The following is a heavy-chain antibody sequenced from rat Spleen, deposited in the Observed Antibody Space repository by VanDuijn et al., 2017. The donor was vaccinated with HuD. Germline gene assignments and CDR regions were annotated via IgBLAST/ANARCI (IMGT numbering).Heavy chain of an antibody. Sequence: EVHLVESGGGLVQPGSPLKLSCAASGFTFSGNWLNWIRQAPKKGLEWVASIKYEDFTPYYRDSVKGRFTISRDNAKNTLYLQMDSLRSEDTATYYCARETGYNSYFDYWGQGVMVTVSS. V-gene: IGHV5-22*01. D-gene: IGHD1-4*01. CDR2: IKYEDFTP. CDR1: GFTFSGNW. CDR3: ARETGYNSYFDY. J-gene: IGHJ2*01.